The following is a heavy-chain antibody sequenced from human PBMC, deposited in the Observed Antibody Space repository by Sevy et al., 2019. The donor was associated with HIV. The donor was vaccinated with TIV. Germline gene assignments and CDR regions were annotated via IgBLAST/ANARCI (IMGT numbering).Heavy chain of an antibody. J-gene: IGHJ6*02. CDR3: ARNLLNYDFWSGYEDGNYYYYGMDV. CDR2: IYYSGST. V-gene: IGHV4-59*01. Sequence: SETLSLTCTVSGGSISSYYWSWIRQPPGKGLEWIGYIYYSGSTNYNPSLKSRVTISVDTSKNQFSLKLGSVTAADTAVYYCARNLLNYDFWSGYEDGNYYYYGMDVWGQGTTVTVSS. CDR1: GGSISSYY. D-gene: IGHD3-3*01.